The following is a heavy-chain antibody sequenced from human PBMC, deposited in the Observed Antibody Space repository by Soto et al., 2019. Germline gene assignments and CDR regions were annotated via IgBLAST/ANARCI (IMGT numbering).Heavy chain of an antibody. CDR1: GGTFRTYA. D-gene: IGHD6-19*01. V-gene: IGHV1-69*12. CDR3: AKGAVAGTPTSYYYYGMDV. J-gene: IGHJ6*02. CDR2: IIPIFGTV. Sequence: QVQLLQSGAEVKKPGSSVRVSCEASGGTFRTYAISWVRQAPGQGLEWMGEIIPIFGTVNYAQRFQGRVTITADESTTTAYMDLRSLRSEDTAVYYCAKGAVAGTPTSYYYYGMDVWGRGSTVTVSS.